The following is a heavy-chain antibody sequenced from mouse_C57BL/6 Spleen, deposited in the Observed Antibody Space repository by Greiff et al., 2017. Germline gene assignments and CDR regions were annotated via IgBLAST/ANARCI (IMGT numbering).Heavy chain of an antibody. CDR3: AKDAMDY. V-gene: IGHV5-17*01. Sequence: EVKVVESGGGLVKPGGSLKLSCAASGFTFSDYGMHWVRQAPEQGLEWVAYISSGSSTISYADTVNGLFTISSDNAKNTLFLQMTSLRSEDTAMYYCAKDAMDYWGQGTSVTVSS. J-gene: IGHJ4*01. CDR2: ISSGSSTI. CDR1: GFTFSDYG.